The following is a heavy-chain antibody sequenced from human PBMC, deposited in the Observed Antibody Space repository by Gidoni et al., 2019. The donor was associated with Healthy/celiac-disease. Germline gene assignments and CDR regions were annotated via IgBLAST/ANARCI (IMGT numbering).Heavy chain of an antibody. V-gene: IGHV3-74*01. J-gene: IGHJ4*02. CDR3: ARVTGTGPYSYGSPSFGY. CDR2: INSDGSST. D-gene: IGHD5-18*01. Sequence: EVQLVESGGGLVQPGGSLRLSCAASGFTFSSYWMHWVRQAPGKGLVWVSRINSDGSSTSYADSAKGRFTISRDNAKNTLYLQMNSLRAEDTAVYYCARVTGTGPYSYGSPSFGYWGQGTLVTVSS. CDR1: GFTFSSYW.